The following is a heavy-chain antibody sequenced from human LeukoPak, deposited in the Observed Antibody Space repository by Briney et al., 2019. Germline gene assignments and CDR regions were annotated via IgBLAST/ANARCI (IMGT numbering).Heavy chain of an antibody. Sequence: PSETLSLTCAVYGGSFSGYYWSWIRQPPGKGLEWIGEINHSGSTNYNPSLKSRVTISVDTSKNQFSLKLSSVTAADTAVYYCARRGVGGGSGWTAFDYWGQGTLVTVSS. V-gene: IGHV4-34*01. CDR2: INHSGST. J-gene: IGHJ4*02. CDR1: GGSFSGYY. D-gene: IGHD6-19*01. CDR3: ARRGVGGGSGWTAFDY.